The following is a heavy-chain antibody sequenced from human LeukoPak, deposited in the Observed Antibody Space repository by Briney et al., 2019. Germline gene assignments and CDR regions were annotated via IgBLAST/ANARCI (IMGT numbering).Heavy chain of an antibody. J-gene: IGHJ4*02. CDR1: GFIFSSHH. CDR2: ISYDDSFI. V-gene: IGHV3-21*01. D-gene: IGHD2-21*02. Sequence: PGGSLRLSCAASGFIFSSHHMHWVRQPPGKGLEWVSSISYDDSFIYYGNSMRGRFTISRDNANNLLYLQMNSLRAEDTAVYYCARGTAWGPLDFDHWGQGIPVTVSS. CDR3: ARGTAWGPLDFDH.